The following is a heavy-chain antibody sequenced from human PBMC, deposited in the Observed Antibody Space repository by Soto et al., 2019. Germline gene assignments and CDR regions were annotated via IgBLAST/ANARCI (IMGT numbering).Heavy chain of an antibody. CDR3: AASRWTTVTRAFLIDY. D-gene: IGHD4-17*01. CDR2: IIPIFGTA. J-gene: IGHJ4*02. Sequence: SVKVSCKASGGTFSSYAISWVRQAPGQGLEWMGGIIPIFGTANYAQKFQGRVTITADESTSTAYMELSSLRSEDTAVYYCAASRWTTVTRAFLIDYWGQGTLVTVSS. V-gene: IGHV1-69*13. CDR1: GGTFSSYA.